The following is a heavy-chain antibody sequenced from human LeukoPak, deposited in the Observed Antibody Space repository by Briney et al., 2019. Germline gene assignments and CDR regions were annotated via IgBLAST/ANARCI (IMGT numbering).Heavy chain of an antibody. V-gene: IGHV1-2*06. CDR1: GYTFTGYY. CDR2: INPNSGGT. D-gene: IGHD1-26*01. Sequence: ASVKVSCKASGYTFTGYYMHWVRQAPGQGLEWMGRINPNSGGTNYAQKFQGRVTMTRDTSISTAYMELSRLRSDDTAVYYCARDPEWELTGADYWGQGTLDTVSS. J-gene: IGHJ4*02. CDR3: ARDPEWELTGADY.